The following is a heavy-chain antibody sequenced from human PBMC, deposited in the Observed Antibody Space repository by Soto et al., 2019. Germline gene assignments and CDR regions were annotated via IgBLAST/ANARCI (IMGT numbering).Heavy chain of an antibody. CDR1: GGSFSSNP. CDR3: ARGGRGYSSAPRYYFDY. J-gene: IGHJ4*02. D-gene: IGHD5-18*01. Sequence: QVQLVQSGSEVKKPGSSVKVSCKASGGSFSSNPISWVRQAPGQGLEWMAGIIPIFATVHYAQKFQGRVTITADESTSIAYRELTSLRSEDTAVYFCARGGRGYSSAPRYYFDYWGQGTLVTVS. V-gene: IGHV1-69*01. CDR2: IIPIFATV.